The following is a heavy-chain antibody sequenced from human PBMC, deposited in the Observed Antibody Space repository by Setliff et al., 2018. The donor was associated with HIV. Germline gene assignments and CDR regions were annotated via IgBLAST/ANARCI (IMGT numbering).Heavy chain of an antibody. Sequence: PSETLSLTCTVSGDSISTDYWTWIRQLPGKGLEWIGYIYNSASTSYNPSLKSRVTISVDTSKNQFSLKLSSVTAADTAVYYCARHSPSDYWGQGTLVTVSS. CDR2: IYNSAST. V-gene: IGHV4-59*08. CDR3: ARHSPSDY. CDR1: GDSISTDY. J-gene: IGHJ4*02.